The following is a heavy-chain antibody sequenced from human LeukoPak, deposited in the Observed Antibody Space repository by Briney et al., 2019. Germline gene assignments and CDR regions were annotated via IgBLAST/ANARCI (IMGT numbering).Heavy chain of an antibody. D-gene: IGHD3-22*01. V-gene: IGHV3-74*01. CDR1: GFTFSTYW. CDR2: IKSDGST. J-gene: IGHJ1*01. Sequence: RGSLRLSCAASGFTFSTYWMHWVRQAPGKGLVWVSRIKSDGSTNYADSVKGRFTISRDNAKNTVSLQMNSLRAEDTGVYYCARAPSEIGGYYPEYFRHWGQGTLVTVSS. CDR3: ARAPSEIGGYYPEYFRH.